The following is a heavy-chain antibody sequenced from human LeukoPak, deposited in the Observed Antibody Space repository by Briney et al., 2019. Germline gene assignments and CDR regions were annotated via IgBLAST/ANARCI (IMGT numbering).Heavy chain of an antibody. D-gene: IGHD2-15*01. Sequence: GGPLRLPCAASGFTLRSDWMNWLPKAPGKGLEWVSAISGSGGSTYYADSVKGRFTISRDNSKNTLYLQMNSLRAEDTAVYYCAKQLMSYCSGGSCYDQGGYWGQGTLVTVSS. CDR1: GFTLRSDW. J-gene: IGHJ4*02. CDR3: AKQLMSYCSGGSCYDQGGY. CDR2: ISGSGGST. V-gene: IGHV3-23*01.